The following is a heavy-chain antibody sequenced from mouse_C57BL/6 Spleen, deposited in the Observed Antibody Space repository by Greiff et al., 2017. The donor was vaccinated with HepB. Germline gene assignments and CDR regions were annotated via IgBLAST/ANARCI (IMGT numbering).Heavy chain of an antibody. D-gene: IGHD1-1*01. V-gene: IGHV1-26*01. Sequence: VQLQQSGPELVKPVASVKISCKASGYTFTDYYMNWVKQSHGKSLEWIGDINPNNGGTSYNQKFKGKATLTVDKSSSTAYMELRSLTSEDSAVYYCARDYYGSSLGYFDVWGTGTTVTVSS. CDR3: ARDYYGSSLGYFDV. CDR2: INPNNGGT. J-gene: IGHJ1*03. CDR1: GYTFTDYY.